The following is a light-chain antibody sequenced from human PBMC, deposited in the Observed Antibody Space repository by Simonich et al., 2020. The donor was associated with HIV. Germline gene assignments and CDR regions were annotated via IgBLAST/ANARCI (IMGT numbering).Light chain of an antibody. J-gene: IGKJ1*01. Sequence: EIVMTQSPVTLSVSTGERATPSCRASQSVSSNLAWYQQKPGQAPRLLIYGASTRATGIPARFSGCGSGTEFTLTISSMQSEDVAVYYCQQYNNWPPWTFGQGTKVEIK. CDR1: QSVSSN. V-gene: IGKV3-15*01. CDR3: QQYNNWPPWT. CDR2: GAS.